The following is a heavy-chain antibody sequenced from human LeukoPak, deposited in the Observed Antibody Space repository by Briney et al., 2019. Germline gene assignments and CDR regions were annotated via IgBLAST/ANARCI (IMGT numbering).Heavy chain of an antibody. CDR2: IYYSGST. J-gene: IGHJ4*02. CDR1: GGSISSSSYY. D-gene: IGHD2-2*01. V-gene: IGHV4-39*01. CDR3: ASQSIVVVPAAIAD. Sequence: PAETLSLTCTVSGGSISSSSYYWGWIRQPQGKGLEWIGSIYYSGSTYYNPSLKSRVTISVDTSKNQCSLKLSSVTAADTAVYYCASQSIVVVPAAIADWGQGTLVTVSS.